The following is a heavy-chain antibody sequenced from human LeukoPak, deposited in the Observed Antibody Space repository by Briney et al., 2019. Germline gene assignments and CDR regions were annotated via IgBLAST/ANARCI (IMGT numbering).Heavy chain of an antibody. CDR2: INPNSGGT. Sequence: ASVKVSCKAFGYIFSGYYMHWVRQAPGQGLEWMGWINPNSGGTNYAQKFQGRVTMTRDTSISTAYMELSRLRSDDTAVYYCARVDTAMVSRDYYYGMDVWGQGTTVTVSS. CDR3: ARVDTAMVSRDYYYGMDV. D-gene: IGHD5-18*01. CDR1: GYIFSGYY. J-gene: IGHJ6*02. V-gene: IGHV1-2*02.